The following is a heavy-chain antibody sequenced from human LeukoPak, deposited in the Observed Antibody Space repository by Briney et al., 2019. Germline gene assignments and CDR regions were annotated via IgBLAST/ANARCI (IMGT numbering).Heavy chain of an antibody. D-gene: IGHD3-22*01. J-gene: IGHJ4*02. CDR3: ASTSGYYYSDY. CDR2: IYTSGST. Sequence: SETLSLTCTVSGGSISSGSYYWSWIRQPAGKGLEWIGRIYTSGSTNYNPSLKSRVTISVDTSKNQFSLKLSSVTAADTAVYFCASTSGYYYSDYWGQGTLVTVSS. CDR1: GGSISSGSYY. V-gene: IGHV4-61*02.